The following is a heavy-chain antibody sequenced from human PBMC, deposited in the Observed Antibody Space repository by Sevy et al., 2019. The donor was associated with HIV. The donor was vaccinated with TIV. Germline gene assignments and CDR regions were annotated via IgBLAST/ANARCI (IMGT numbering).Heavy chain of an antibody. CDR2: IYHSGST. CDR1: GYSISSGYY. V-gene: IGHV4-38-2*01. J-gene: IGHJ4*02. Sequence: SETLSLTCAVSGYSISSGYYWGWIRQPPGKGLEWIGSIYHSGSTYYNPSLKSRVTISVDTSKNQFSLKLGSVTAADTAVYYCAGGGVDQLYFDYWGQGTLVTVSS. D-gene: IGHD2-2*01. CDR3: AGGGVDQLYFDY.